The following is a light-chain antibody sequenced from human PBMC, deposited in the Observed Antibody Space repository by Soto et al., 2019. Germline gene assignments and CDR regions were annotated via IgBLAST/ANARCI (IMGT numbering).Light chain of an antibody. CDR2: GAS. CDR3: QQYGSSPRT. J-gene: IGKJ1*01. Sequence: ENECTSSPGTLSLTQRERATLSCRASQSVNSGYLVWYQQKPGQAPRLLIYGASTRATGVPDRFSGSGSGTDFTLTISRLEPEDFAVYYCQQYGSSPRTFGQGTKVDI. CDR1: QSVNSGY. V-gene: IGKV3-20*01.